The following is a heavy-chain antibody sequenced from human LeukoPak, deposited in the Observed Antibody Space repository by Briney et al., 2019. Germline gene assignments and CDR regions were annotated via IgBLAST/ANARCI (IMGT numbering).Heavy chain of an antibody. CDR1: GSTFSNYW. D-gene: IGHD5-24*01. Sequence: GGSLRLSCAASGSTFSNYWMNWVRQAPGKGLEWVANIKQEGSDKNYVGPVRGRFTISRDNAKNLLYLLMHSLRVEDTAVYYCARSGSNGDDYWGQGTLVTVSS. CDR3: ARSGSNGDDY. V-gene: IGHV3-7*01. CDR2: IKQEGSDK. J-gene: IGHJ4*02.